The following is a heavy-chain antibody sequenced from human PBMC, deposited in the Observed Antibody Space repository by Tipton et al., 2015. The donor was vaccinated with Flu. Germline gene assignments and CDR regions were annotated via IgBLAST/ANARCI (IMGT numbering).Heavy chain of an antibody. V-gene: IGHV4-38-2*01. CDR1: GDSITSDYY. J-gene: IGHJ5*02. CDR3: ARRDYSNYASDPKSWFDP. D-gene: IGHD4-11*01. CDR2: VSRSGNT. Sequence: TLSLTCEVSGDSITSDYYWGWVRQFPGKGLEWIGSVSRSGNTDYNPSLKSRVTISIDTSKNQFFLKMKSVAAADMAVYYCARRDYSNYASDPKSWFDPWGQGTLVAVSS.